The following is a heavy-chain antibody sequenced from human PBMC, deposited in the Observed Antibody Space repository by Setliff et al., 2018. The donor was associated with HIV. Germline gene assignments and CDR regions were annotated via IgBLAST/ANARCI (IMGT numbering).Heavy chain of an antibody. Sequence: ASVKVSCKASEDTFNSYTIHWVRQTPGQGLEWMGRTIPVLSMSNFALRFQGRGSIFADKSTSTAYLGLNGLTSEDTAIYYCATSFGSGVAPFDNLGQGTLVTVSS. V-gene: IGHV1-69*02. CDR1: EDTFNSYT. CDR3: ATSFGSGVAPFDN. J-gene: IGHJ4*02. CDR2: TIPVLSMS. D-gene: IGHD3-10*01.